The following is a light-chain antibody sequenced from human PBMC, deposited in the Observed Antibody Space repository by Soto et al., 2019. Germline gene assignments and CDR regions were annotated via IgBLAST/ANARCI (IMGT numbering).Light chain of an antibody. CDR1: QSVTSN. CDR3: QQRSKWPLT. Sequence: EIVLTQSSATLSLSPGERATLSCSASQSVTSNALAWYQQKPGQAPRLLIYGVSSRATGIPDRFSGSGSGTDFTLTISSLEPEDFAVYYCQQRSKWPLTFGGGTKVDIK. CDR2: GVS. V-gene: IGKV3-11*01. J-gene: IGKJ4*01.